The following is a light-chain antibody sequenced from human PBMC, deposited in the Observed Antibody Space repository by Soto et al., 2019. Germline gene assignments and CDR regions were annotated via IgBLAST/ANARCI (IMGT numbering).Light chain of an antibody. CDR3: QQYTDSPRT. CDR2: GAS. J-gene: IGKJ1*01. CDR1: QSVSSNY. Sequence: EIVLTHSPGTLSLSPGERATLSCRASQSVSSNYLAWYQQKPGQAPRLVLYGASNRATDIPDRFRGSGSGTDFTLTISRLEPEDFAVYYCQQYTDSPRTFGQGTKVDIK. V-gene: IGKV3-20*01.